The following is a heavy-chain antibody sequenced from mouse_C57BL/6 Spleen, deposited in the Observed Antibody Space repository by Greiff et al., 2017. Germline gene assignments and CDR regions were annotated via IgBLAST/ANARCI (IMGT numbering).Heavy chain of an antibody. CDR1: GYTFTSYW. V-gene: IGHV1-55*01. J-gene: IGHJ4*01. Sequence: QVQLQQPGAELVKPGASVKMSCKASGYTFTSYWITWVKQRPGQGLEWIGDIYPGSGSTNYNEKFKSKATLTVDTSSSTAYMQLSSLTSEDSAVYYCARSDSSGYPYYAMEYWGQGTSGTVAS. CDR2: IYPGSGST. CDR3: ARSDSSGYPYYAMEY. D-gene: IGHD3-2*02.